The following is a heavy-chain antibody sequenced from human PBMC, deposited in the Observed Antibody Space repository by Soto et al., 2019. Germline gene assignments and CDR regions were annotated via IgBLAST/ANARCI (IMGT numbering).Heavy chain of an antibody. D-gene: IGHD1-1*01. CDR3: AKASFTTPTGQGNLDG. Sequence: QAGGSLRLSCAVSGFTFSNCAMSWVRQAPGKGLEWVTGISASGGRTYYANSVKGRFTILRDNVKNTLYLQMNSLRDDDTAVYYCAKASFTTPTGQGNLDGWGQGTLVTVSS. CDR2: ISASGGRT. J-gene: IGHJ4*02. CDR1: GFTFSNCA. V-gene: IGHV3-23*01.